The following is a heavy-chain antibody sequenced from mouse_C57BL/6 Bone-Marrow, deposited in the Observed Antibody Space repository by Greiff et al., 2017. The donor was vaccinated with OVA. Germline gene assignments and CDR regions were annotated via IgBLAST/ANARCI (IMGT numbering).Heavy chain of an antibody. Sequence: EVKVVESGAELVKPGASVKLSCTASGFNIKDYYMHWVKQRTEQGLEWIGRIDPEDGETKYAPKFQGKATITADTSSNTAYLQLSSLTSEDTAVYYCASGYYVAWFAYWGQGTLVTVSA. CDR3: ASGYYVAWFAY. CDR2: IDPEDGET. D-gene: IGHD2-3*01. J-gene: IGHJ3*01. CDR1: GFNIKDYY. V-gene: IGHV14-2*01.